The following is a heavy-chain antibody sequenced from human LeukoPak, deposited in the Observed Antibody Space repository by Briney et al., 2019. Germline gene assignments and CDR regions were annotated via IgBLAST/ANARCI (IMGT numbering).Heavy chain of an antibody. J-gene: IGHJ3*02. CDR2: IRYDGGNQ. V-gene: IGHV3-30*02. Sequence: GGSLRLSCAASGFTFSSYGMHWVRQTPGKGLECVAFIRYDGGNQYYTDSVKGRFTISRDNSKNTIYLQMNSLRAEDTAVYYCARVAAAQGGTFDIWGQGTMVTVSS. CDR3: ARVAAAQGGTFDI. CDR1: GFTFSSYG. D-gene: IGHD6-25*01.